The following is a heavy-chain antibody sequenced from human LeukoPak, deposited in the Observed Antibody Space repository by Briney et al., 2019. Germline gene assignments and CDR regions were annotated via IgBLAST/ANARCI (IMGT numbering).Heavy chain of an antibody. Sequence: ASVKVSCKASGYTFTSYYMHWVRQAPGQGLEWMGIINPSGGSTSYAQKFQGRVTITADESTSTAYMELSSLRSEDTAVYYCAGSLGYCTSNVCYLKYWGQGTLVTVSS. CDR2: INPSGGST. V-gene: IGHV1-46*01. CDR3: AGSLGYCTSNVCYLKY. CDR1: GYTFTSYY. D-gene: IGHD2-8*01. J-gene: IGHJ4*02.